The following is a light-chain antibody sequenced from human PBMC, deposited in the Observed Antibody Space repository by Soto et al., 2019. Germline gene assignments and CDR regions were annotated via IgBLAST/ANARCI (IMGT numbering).Light chain of an antibody. CDR3: QQLNSYPGLT. CDR1: QSFSTY. CDR2: GIS. J-gene: IGKJ4*01. V-gene: IGKV1-27*01. Sequence: DFQMTQSPSSLSASVGDRVTITCRASQSFSTYLAWYQQKPGKVPKLLISGISTLQSGVPSRFSGSGYGTEFTLTISNLQPEDVATYYCQQLNSYPGLTFGGGTKVDIK.